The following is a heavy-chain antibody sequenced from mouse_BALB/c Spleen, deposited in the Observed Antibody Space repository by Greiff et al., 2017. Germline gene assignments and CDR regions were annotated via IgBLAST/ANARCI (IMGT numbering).Heavy chain of an antibody. CDR3: ARGLGREGYYFDY. J-gene: IGHJ2*01. CDR2: INPYNDGT. Sequence: EVQLQESGPELVKPGASVKMSCKASGYTFTSYVMHWVKQKPGQGLEWIGYINPYNDGTKYNEKFKGKATLTSDKSSSTAYMELSSLTSEDSAVYYCARGLGREGYYFDYWGQGTTLTVSS. CDR1: GYTFTSYV. D-gene: IGHD4-1*01. V-gene: IGHV1-14*01.